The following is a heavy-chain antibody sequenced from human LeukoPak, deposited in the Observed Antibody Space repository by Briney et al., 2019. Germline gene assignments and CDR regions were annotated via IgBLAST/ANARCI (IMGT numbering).Heavy chain of an antibody. D-gene: IGHD5-18*01. J-gene: IGHJ4*02. CDR3: ARGDGRGRSDGAT. V-gene: IGHV3-30*02. CDR1: GFSFDSYG. Sequence: PGGSLRLSCAASGFSFDSYGMHWVRQAPGKGLEWVAFIRYDGSNKYYADSVKGRFTISRDNSKNTLYLQMNSLRVEDTAVYYCARGDGRGRSDGATWGPGTLVTVSS. CDR2: IRYDGSNK.